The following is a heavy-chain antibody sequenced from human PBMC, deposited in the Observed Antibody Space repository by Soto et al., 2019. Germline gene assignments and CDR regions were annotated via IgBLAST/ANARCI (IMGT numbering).Heavy chain of an antibody. J-gene: IGHJ5*02. Sequence: PGGSLRHSWAASGLTCSSYSMNWVRQAPGKGLEWIGEMHQSGGTNYNPSLKSRVTISLDQSKNHFSLRLSSVTAADTAVYYCARGSGYRVDPWGQGTLLTVSS. CDR3: ARGSGYRVDP. CDR2: MHQSGGT. CDR1: GLTCSSYS. V-gene: IGHV4-4*02. D-gene: IGHD5-12*01.